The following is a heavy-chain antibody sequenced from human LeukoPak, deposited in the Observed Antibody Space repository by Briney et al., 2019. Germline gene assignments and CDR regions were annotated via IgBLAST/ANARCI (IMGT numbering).Heavy chain of an antibody. CDR1: GFTFSSYS. V-gene: IGHV3-48*04. J-gene: IGHJ2*01. D-gene: IGHD7-27*01. Sequence: GGSLRLSCAASGFTFSSYSMNWVRQAPGKGLEWVSYISSSSSTIYYADSVKGRFTISRDNAKNSLYLQMNSLRAEDTAVYYCATRITGEYWYFDLWGRGTLVTVSS. CDR3: ATRITGEYWYFDL. CDR2: ISSSSSTI.